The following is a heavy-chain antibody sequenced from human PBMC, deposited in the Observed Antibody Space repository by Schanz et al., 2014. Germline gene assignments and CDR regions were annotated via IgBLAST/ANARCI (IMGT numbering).Heavy chain of an antibody. CDR1: GYTFTSYS. V-gene: IGHV1-8*02. Sequence: VQLEQSGAEVKKPGASVKVSCKASGYTFTSYSMHWVRQAPGQGLEWLGWMNPNSGNPGFAQKFRGRVTMTRNTSMSTAYIELHILTSEDTAVYYCARGRTFDYWGQGTLVTVSS. CDR2: MNPNSGNP. CDR3: ARGRTFDY. J-gene: IGHJ4*02.